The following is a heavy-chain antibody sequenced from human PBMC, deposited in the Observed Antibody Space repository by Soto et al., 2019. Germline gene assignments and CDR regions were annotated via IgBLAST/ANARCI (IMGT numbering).Heavy chain of an antibody. Sequence: QVHLVQSGDEVKKPGASVKVSCKASNETLTTYGISWVRQATGQGLEWMGWVSGYSGHSSSAQEFQDRVIMTTDTSTNTAYMELRSLTSDDSAVYFCARDSSSSGYYYGMDVWGQGTTVTVSS. CDR3: ARDSSSSGYYYGMDV. D-gene: IGHD6-6*01. J-gene: IGHJ6*02. V-gene: IGHV1-18*01. CDR1: NETLTTYG. CDR2: VSGYSGHS.